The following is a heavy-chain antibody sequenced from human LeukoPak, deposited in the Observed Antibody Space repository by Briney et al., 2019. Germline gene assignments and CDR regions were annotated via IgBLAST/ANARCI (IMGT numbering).Heavy chain of an antibody. Sequence: SETLSLTCTVSGGSISSYYWSWIRQPPGKGLGWIGYIYYSGSTNYNPSLKSRVTVSVDTSKNQFSLKLSSVTAADTAVYYCARAEDTSVRGVPYIFDYWGQGTLVTVSS. CDR1: GGSISSYY. CDR2: IYYSGST. J-gene: IGHJ4*02. CDR3: ARAEDTSVRGVPYIFDY. V-gene: IGHV4-59*01. D-gene: IGHD3-10*01.